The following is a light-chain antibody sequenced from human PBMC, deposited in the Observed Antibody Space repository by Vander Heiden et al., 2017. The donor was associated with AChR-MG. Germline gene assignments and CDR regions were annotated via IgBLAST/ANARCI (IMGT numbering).Light chain of an antibody. CDR3: MQALQTPRT. J-gene: IGKJ3*01. CDR2: WGS. CDR1: RSLLRSDGKNY. V-gene: IGKV2-28*01. Sequence: DILMTQSPLSLPVTPGEPASISCRSSRSLLRSDGKNYLDWYLQKPGQSPQLLIYWGSNRASGVPDRFSCSGSGTDFTLKISRVEAEDVGVYYCMQALQTPRTFGPGTKVDIK.